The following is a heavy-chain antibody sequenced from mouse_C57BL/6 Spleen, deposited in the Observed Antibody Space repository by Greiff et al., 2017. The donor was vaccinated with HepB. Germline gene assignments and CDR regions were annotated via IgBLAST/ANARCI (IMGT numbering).Heavy chain of an antibody. CDR2: IDPSDSYT. CDR1: GYTFTSYW. V-gene: IGHV1-69*01. Sequence: QVQLKESGAELVMPGASVKLSCKASGYTFTSYWMHWVKQRPGQGLEWIGEIDPSDSYTNYNQKFKGKSTLTVDKSSSTAYMQLSSLTSEDSAVYYCAREGNYGYFDVWGTGTTVTVSS. J-gene: IGHJ1*03. D-gene: IGHD2-1*01. CDR3: AREGNYGYFDV.